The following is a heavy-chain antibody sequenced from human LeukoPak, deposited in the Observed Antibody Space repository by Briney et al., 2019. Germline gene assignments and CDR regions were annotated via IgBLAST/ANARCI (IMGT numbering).Heavy chain of an antibody. J-gene: IGHJ4*02. V-gene: IGHV1-46*01. CDR2: INPSGGST. Sequence: ASVKVSCKASGYTFTSYYMHWVRQAPGQGLEWMGIINPSGGSTSYAQKFQGRVTMTRDMSTSTVYMELSSLRSEDTAVYYCARDLIAVAGTGGNFDYWGQGTLVTVSS. CDR3: ARDLIAVAGTGGNFDY. CDR1: GYTFTSYY. D-gene: IGHD6-19*01.